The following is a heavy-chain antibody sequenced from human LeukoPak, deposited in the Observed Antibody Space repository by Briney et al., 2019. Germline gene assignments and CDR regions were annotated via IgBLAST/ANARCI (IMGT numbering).Heavy chain of an antibody. V-gene: IGHV3-20*04. J-gene: IGHJ4*02. CDR2: INWNGGST. CDR3: ARARAGVLRFLEWLLHFDY. CDR1: GFTFDDYG. Sequence: GGSLRLSCAASGFTFDDYGMSWVRQAPGKGLEWVSGINWNGGSTGYADSVKGRFTISRDNAKNSLYLQMNSLRAEDTALYYCARARAGVLRFLEWLLHFDYWGQGTLVTASS. D-gene: IGHD3-3*01.